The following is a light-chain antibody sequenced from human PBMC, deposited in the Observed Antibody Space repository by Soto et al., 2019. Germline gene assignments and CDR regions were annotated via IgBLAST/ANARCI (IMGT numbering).Light chain of an antibody. CDR3: QQSYTTLFT. J-gene: IGKJ3*01. CDR1: QSISNY. Sequence: DLQMTQSPSSLSASVGDRVTITCRASQSISNYLNWYQQKPGKAPKLLIYAASSWQSGVPSRFSGSGSGTDFTLTISSLQPEDFASYSCQQSYTTLFTFGPGTNVDIK. V-gene: IGKV1-39*01. CDR2: AAS.